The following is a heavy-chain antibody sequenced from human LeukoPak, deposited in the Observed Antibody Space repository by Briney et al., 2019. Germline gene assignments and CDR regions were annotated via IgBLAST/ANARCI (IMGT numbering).Heavy chain of an antibody. J-gene: IGHJ4*02. CDR3: AKALSNRITMIVVSG. V-gene: IGHV3-23*01. D-gene: IGHD3-22*01. CDR2: ISGSGGST. Sequence: GRSLRLSCAASGFTFSSYAMSWVRQAPGKGLEWVSAISGSGGSTYYADSVKGRFTISRDNSKNTLYLQMNSLRAEDTAVYYCAKALSNRITMIVVSGWGQGTLVTVSS. CDR1: GFTFSSYA.